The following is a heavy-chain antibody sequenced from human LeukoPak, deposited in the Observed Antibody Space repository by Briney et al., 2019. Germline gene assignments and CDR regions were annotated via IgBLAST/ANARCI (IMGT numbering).Heavy chain of an antibody. CDR1: GYTFTGYY. J-gene: IGHJ4*02. V-gene: IGHV1-2*02. CDR2: INPNSGGT. CDR3: ARSESEVVAMIVVVYFDY. D-gene: IGHD3-22*01. Sequence: ASVKVSCKASGYTFTGYYMHWVRQAPGQGLEWVGWINPNSGGTNYAQKFQGRVTMTRDTSISTAYMELSRLRSDDTAVYYCARSESEVVAMIVVVYFDYWGQGTLVTVSS.